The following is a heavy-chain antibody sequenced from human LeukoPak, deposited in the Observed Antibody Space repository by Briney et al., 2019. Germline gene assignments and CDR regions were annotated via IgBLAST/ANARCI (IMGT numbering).Heavy chain of an antibody. V-gene: IGHV3-23*01. Sequence: PGGSLRLSCAASGFTFSSYSMNWVRQAPGKGLEWVSAISGSGGSTYYADSVKGRFTISRDNSKNTLYLQMNSLRAEDTAVYYCAKDLQLTSSYNWFDPWGQGTLVTVSS. D-gene: IGHD5-18*01. CDR3: AKDLQLTSSYNWFDP. J-gene: IGHJ5*02. CDR1: GFTFSSYS. CDR2: ISGSGGST.